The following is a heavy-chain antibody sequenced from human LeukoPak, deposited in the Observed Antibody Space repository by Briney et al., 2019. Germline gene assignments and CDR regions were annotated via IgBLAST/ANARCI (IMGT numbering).Heavy chain of an antibody. CDR1: GFTFTTSA. Sequence: GGSLRLSCAASGFTFTTSAMNWVRHPPEKGLEWVFSIKSDGSATAYADSVKGRFSMSTDSAKYTASLHMNSLRVEDTAMYYCAMDINGDLFHVWGQGTPVTVSS. J-gene: IGHJ4*02. D-gene: IGHD2-2*03. CDR3: AMDINGDLFHV. V-gene: IGHV3-74*01. CDR2: IKSDGSAT.